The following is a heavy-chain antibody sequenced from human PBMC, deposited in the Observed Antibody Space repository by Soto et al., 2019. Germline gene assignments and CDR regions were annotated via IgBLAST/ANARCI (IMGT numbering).Heavy chain of an antibody. CDR1: GYTFTGYY. Sequence: QVQLVQSGAEVKKPGASVKVSCKASGYTFTGYYMYWVRQAPGQGLEWMGWINPNSGGTKYAQKFQGRVTMTRDTSISTAYMQLSRLRSDDTAIYYCARGSHTVMGRNYYYGMDVWGQGTTVTVSS. CDR3: ARGSHTVMGRNYYYGMDV. J-gene: IGHJ6*02. D-gene: IGHD5-18*01. V-gene: IGHV1-2*02. CDR2: INPNSGGT.